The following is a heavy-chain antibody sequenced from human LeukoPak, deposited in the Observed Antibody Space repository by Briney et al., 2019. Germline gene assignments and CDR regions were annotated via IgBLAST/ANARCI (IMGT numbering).Heavy chain of an antibody. V-gene: IGHV3-21*03. D-gene: IGHD3-9*01. CDR3: TTAWLLQPPAFDY. CDR1: GFTFSSYS. J-gene: IGHJ4*02. Sequence: PGGSLRLSCAASGFTFSSYSMNWVRQAPGKGLEWVSSISSSSSYIYYADSVKGRFTISRDNAKNSLYLQMNSLKTEDTAVYYCTTAWLLQPPAFDYWGQGTLVTVSS. CDR2: ISSSSSYI.